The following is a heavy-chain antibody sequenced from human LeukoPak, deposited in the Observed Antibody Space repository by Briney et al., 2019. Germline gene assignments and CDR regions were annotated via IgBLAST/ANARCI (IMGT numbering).Heavy chain of an antibody. CDR3: ARDHYYDSSGFSPLDY. CDR2: FGNSGTTT. CDR1: GFTFSSYA. V-gene: IGHV3-23*01. D-gene: IGHD3-22*01. J-gene: IGHJ4*02. Sequence: GGPQRLSCAASGFTFSSYAMSWVRQAPGKGLEWVSGFGNSGTTTDYADSVRGRFTISRDNSKNTLYLQMNSQRAEDTAVYYCARDHYYDSSGFSPLDYWGQGTLVTVSS.